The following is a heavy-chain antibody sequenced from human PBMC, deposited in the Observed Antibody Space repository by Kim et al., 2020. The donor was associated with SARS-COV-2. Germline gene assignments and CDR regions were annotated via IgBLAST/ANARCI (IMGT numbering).Heavy chain of an antibody. CDR3: AKALSLWSGFYYYGMDV. V-gene: IGHV3-30*18. J-gene: IGHJ6*02. Sequence: GGSLRLSCAASGFTFSSYGMHWVRQAPGKGLEWVAVISYDGSNKYYADSVKGRFTISRDNSKNTLYLQMNSLRAEDTAVYYCAKALSLWSGFYYYGMDVWGQGTTVTVSS. CDR1: GFTFSSYG. CDR2: ISYDGSNK. D-gene: IGHD3-3*01.